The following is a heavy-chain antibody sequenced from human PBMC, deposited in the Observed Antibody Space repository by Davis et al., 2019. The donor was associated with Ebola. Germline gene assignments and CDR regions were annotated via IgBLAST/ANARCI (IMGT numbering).Heavy chain of an antibody. CDR3: AKDTSNIWFDI. CDR2: LGTSADT. V-gene: IGHV3-23*01. Sequence: PGGSLRLSCAASGFVFRNYVMSWVRQAPGKGLEWVSTLGTSADTYYADSVKGRFTISRDNSKNTLYLQMNGLRVEDTAIYYCAKDTSNIWFDIWGQGKNVTVSS. J-gene: IGHJ3*02. CDR1: GFVFRNYV. D-gene: IGHD2/OR15-2a*01.